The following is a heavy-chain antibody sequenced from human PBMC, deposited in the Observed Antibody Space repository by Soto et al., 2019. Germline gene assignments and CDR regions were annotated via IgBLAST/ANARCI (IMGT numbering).Heavy chain of an antibody. CDR3: ARSFGGKPIGVIIRGMVFDP. J-gene: IGHJ5*02. Sequence: QVHLVQSGAEVKKPGSSVRVSCKASGGTFSSFDITWVRQAPGEGLEWLGGIVPLFGRADYAQNFQGRVTITADKSTGTAYLEMRHLSEDDTAVYFCARSFGGKPIGVIIRGMVFDPWGPGTLITVSS. CDR2: IVPLFGRA. V-gene: IGHV1-69*06. CDR1: GGTFSSFD. D-gene: IGHD3-3*01.